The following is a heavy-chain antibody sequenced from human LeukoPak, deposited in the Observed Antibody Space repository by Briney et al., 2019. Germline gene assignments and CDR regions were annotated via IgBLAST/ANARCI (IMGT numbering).Heavy chain of an antibody. D-gene: IGHD3-10*01. Sequence: PGGSLRLSCAASGFTFSNYWMQWVRQAPGKGLVWVSRINSDGRSTNYADSVKGRFTISRDNAKNSVFLEMNNLRVDDSAVYYCVRGPPYGTRSDYFDYWGQGTLVTVSS. CDR1: GFTFSNYW. V-gene: IGHV3-74*01. CDR2: INSDGRST. CDR3: VRGPPYGTRSDYFDY. J-gene: IGHJ4*02.